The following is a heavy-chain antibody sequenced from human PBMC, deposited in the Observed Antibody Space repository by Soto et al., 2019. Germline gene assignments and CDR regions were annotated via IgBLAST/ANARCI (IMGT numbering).Heavy chain of an antibody. CDR3: AGRRGGGGY. Sequence: EVQLVESGGGLIQPGGSLRLSCAVSGFTVSNNYMSWVRQAPGKGLEGVSVIYSGGYTAYGDSVKGRFTISRDNSKNTRFLQRKGRGAGGGGGFCGAGRRGGGGYWGQGTLVTVSS. CDR1: GFTVSNNY. J-gene: IGHJ4*02. V-gene: IGHV3-53*01. CDR2: IYSGGYT. D-gene: IGHD3-10*01.